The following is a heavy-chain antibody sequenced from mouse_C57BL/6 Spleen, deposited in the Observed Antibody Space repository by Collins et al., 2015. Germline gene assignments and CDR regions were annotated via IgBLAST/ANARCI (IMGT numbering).Heavy chain of an antibody. V-gene: IGHV1-53*01. D-gene: IGHD4-1*01. CDR1: GYTFTSYW. CDR2: INPSNGGT. J-gene: IGHJ3*01. Sequence: PGTELVKPGASVKLSCKASGYTFTSYWMHWVKQRPGQGLEWIGNINPSNGGTNYNERFKSKATLTVDKSSSTAYMQLSSLTSEDSAVYYCARRFRPGTGFAYWGQGTLVTVSA. CDR3: ARRFRPGTGFAY.